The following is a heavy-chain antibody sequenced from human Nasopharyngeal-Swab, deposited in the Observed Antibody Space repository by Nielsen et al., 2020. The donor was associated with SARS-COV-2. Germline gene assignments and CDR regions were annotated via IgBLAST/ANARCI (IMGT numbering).Heavy chain of an antibody. J-gene: IGHJ4*02. V-gene: IGHV1-46*01. Sequence: WVRQAPGQGLEWMGIFNPSGGSTSYAQKFQGRVTMTRDTSTSTVYMDLSSLRSEDTAVYYCARGAPNTVSALDYWGQGTPVTVSS. CDR2: FNPSGGST. CDR3: ARGAPNTVSALDY. D-gene: IGHD4-11*01.